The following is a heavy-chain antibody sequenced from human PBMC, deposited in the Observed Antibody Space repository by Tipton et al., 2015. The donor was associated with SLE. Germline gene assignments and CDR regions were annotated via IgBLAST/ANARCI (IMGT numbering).Heavy chain of an antibody. V-gene: IGHV4-39*07. Sequence: TLSLTCTVSSDSISSGTYNWGWIRQTPGKGLEWIGNIFYSGSTYYNPSLKSRVTMSVDTSKNQVSLKLNSVTAADTAVYYCARGKTRVEYWGQGTLVTVSS. CDR2: IFYSGST. J-gene: IGHJ4*02. CDR3: ARGKTRVEY. CDR1: SDSISSGTYN. D-gene: IGHD1-14*01.